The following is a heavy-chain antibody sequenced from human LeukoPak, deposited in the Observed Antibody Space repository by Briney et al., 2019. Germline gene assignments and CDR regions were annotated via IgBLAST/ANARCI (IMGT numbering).Heavy chain of an antibody. D-gene: IGHD6-19*01. V-gene: IGHV3-30-3*01. Sequence: PGGSLRLSCAASGFTFSRHAMHWVRQAPGQGLEWVAVITDDGTNKYHADSVKGRFTISRDSSKNTVYLQMNGLSTEDTAVYYCARDLRGWFSIDYWGQGTLVTVSS. J-gene: IGHJ4*02. CDR3: ARDLRGWFSIDY. CDR1: GFTFSRHA. CDR2: ITDDGTNK.